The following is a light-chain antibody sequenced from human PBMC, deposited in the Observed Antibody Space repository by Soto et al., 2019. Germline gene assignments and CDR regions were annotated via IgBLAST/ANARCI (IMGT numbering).Light chain of an antibody. Sequence: TPSQILVSLSPWAVSMPSGRASQPIASNVAWYQQRPGQPPRLLIFGASTRASDVPDGFTGSGSGTQFTLTIASLHSEDFAVYFCQQYNNWPYTFGQGTKVDIK. J-gene: IGKJ2*01. CDR3: QQYNNWPYT. V-gene: IGKV3-15*01. CDR1: QPIASN. CDR2: GAS.